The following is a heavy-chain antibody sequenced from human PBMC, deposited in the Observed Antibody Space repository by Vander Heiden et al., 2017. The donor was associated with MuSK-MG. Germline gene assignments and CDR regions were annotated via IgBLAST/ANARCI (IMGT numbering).Heavy chain of an antibody. CDR2: IYYSGTT. CDR1: GGSISSSTYY. CDR3: ARLSSSSITMILVVFDI. J-gene: IGHJ3*02. Sequence: QLQLQESGPGLVKPSETLSLTCTVSGGSISSSTYYWGWIRQPPGKGLEWIGSIYYSGTTYYSPSLKGRVTISVDTSKNQFSLELSSVTAADTAVYYCARLSSSSITMILVVFDIWGQGTMVTVSS. V-gene: IGHV4-39*01. D-gene: IGHD3-22*01.